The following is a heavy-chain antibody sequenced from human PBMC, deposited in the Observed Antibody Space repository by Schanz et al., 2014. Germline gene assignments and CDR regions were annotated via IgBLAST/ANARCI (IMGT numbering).Heavy chain of an antibody. D-gene: IGHD3-16*01. CDR3: ARGTPFLCDY. V-gene: IGHV3-74*02. Sequence: EVQLLESGGGLVQPGGSLRLSCAASGFTFSSNAMCWVRQAPGKGLEWVSRIQSDGSITTYADSVKGRFAISRDSARNSLYLQMSSLRAEDTAVYYCARGTPFLCDYWGQGTLVTVSS. CDR1: GFTFSSNA. J-gene: IGHJ4*02. CDR2: IQSDGSIT.